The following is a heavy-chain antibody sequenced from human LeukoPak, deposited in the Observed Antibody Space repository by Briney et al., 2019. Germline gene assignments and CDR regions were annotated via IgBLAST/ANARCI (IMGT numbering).Heavy chain of an antibody. J-gene: IGHJ3*02. CDR1: GFTFSSYE. Sequence: GGSLRLSCAASGFTFSSYEMNWVRQAPGKGLEWVSYISSSGSTIYYADSVKGRFTISRDNAKNSLYLRMNSLRAEDTAVYYCARPRMDGAFDIWGQGTMVTVSS. CDR2: ISSSGSTI. CDR3: ARPRMDGAFDI. D-gene: IGHD3/OR15-3a*01. V-gene: IGHV3-48*03.